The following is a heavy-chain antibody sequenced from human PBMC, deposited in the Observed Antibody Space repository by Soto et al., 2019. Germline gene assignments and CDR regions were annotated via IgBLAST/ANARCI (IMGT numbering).Heavy chain of an antibody. Sequence: GGSLRLSCAASGFTFSSYSMNWVRQAPGKGLEWVSSISSSSSYIYYADSVKGRFAISRDNAKNSLYLQMNSLRAEDTAVYYCAVTGTRGSFYYYGMDVWGQGTTVTVSS. CDR3: AVTGTRGSFYYYGMDV. J-gene: IGHJ6*02. CDR1: GFTFSSYS. CDR2: ISSSSSYI. D-gene: IGHD1-1*01. V-gene: IGHV3-21*01.